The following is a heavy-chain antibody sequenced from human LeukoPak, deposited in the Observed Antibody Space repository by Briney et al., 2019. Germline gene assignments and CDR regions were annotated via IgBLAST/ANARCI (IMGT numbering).Heavy chain of an antibody. CDR3: AIVVREPYDSSGYYGS. V-gene: IGHV5-51*01. CDR1: GYSFTSYW. Sequence: GESPKISCKGSGYSFTSYWIGLVRHMPGKGLEWMGIIYPCDSATRYSPSFKGQVTISADKSISTGYLQWSSLKASDTAMYYCAIVVREPYDSSGYYGSWGQGTLVTVSS. J-gene: IGHJ5*02. CDR2: IYPCDSAT. D-gene: IGHD3-22*01.